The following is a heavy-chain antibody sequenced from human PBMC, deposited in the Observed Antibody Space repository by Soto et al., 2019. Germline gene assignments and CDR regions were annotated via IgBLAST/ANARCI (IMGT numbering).Heavy chain of an antibody. Sequence: QVQLVQSGAEVKKPGSSVRASCRSSGDTFSSYIVNWLRLAPGRGLEWMGRVIPVLTTTDYAQNFRGRVTISADRSTNTVYLDLSSLRSDDTAVYYCARRRYCGYDCYHKHYYGMDVWGQGSLVTVAS. V-gene: IGHV1-69*08. J-gene: IGHJ6*02. CDR1: GDTFSSYI. CDR2: VIPVLTTT. CDR3: ARRRYCGYDCYHKHYYGMDV. D-gene: IGHD2-21*02.